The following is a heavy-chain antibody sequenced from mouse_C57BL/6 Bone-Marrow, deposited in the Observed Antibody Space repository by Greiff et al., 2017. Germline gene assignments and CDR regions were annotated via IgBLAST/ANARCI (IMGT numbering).Heavy chain of an antibody. CDR2: ISNGGGST. J-gene: IGHJ2*01. V-gene: IGHV5-12*01. CDR1: GFTFSDYY. Sequence: EVKVVESGGGLVQPGGSLKLSCAASGFTFSDYYMYWVRQTPEKRLEWVAYISNGGGSTYYPDTVKGRFTISRDNAKNTLYLQMSRLKSEDTAMYYCERHGTTVAFDYWGQGTTRTVSS. CDR3: ERHGTTVAFDY. D-gene: IGHD1-1*01.